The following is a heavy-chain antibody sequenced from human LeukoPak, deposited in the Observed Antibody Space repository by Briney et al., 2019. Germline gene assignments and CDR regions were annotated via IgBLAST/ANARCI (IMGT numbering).Heavy chain of an antibody. CDR3: AKDPLLTPPYYYYGMDV. V-gene: IGHV3-23*01. CDR2: ISGSGGST. CDR1: GFTFSSYA. J-gene: IGHJ6*02. Sequence: PGGSLRLSCAASGFTFSSYAMSWVRQAPGKGLGWVSAISGSGGSTYYADSVKGRFTISRDSSKNTLYLQMNSLRAEDTAVYYCAKDPLLTPPYYYYGMDVWGQGTTVTVSS.